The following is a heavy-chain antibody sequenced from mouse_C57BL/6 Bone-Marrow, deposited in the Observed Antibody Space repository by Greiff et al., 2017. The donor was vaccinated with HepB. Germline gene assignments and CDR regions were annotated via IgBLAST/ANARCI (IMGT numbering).Heavy chain of an antibody. CDR2: LDPEDGET. J-gene: IGHJ4*01. Sequence: VQLKQSGAELVKPGASVKLSCTASGFNIKDYSMHWVKQRTEQGLEWIGRLDPEDGETKYAPKFQGKATITADTSSNTAYLQLSSLTSEDTAVYYCAPITTVDYYAMDDGGQGTSVTDAS. CDR1: GFNIKDYS. V-gene: IGHV14-2*01. CDR3: APITTVDYYAMDD. D-gene: IGHD1-1*01.